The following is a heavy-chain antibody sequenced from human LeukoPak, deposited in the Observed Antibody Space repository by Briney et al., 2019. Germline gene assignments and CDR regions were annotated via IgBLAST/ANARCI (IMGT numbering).Heavy chain of an antibody. CDR2: ISPYNDET. CDR3: AREADTNSWYRPAFRLLDV. J-gene: IGHJ4*02. D-gene: IGHD6-13*01. V-gene: IGHV1-18*01. Sequence: ASVKVSCKASGYTFRSHGIYWVRQAPGQGLEWMGWISPYNDETNYARMFRDRVIMTTETSTTTAYMELRGLTSDDTAVYFCAREADTNSWYRPAFRLLDVWGQGTLVTVPS. CDR1: GYTFRSHG.